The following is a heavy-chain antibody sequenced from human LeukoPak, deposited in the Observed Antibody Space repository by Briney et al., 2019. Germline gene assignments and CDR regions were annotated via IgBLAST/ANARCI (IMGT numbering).Heavy chain of an antibody. D-gene: IGHD1-20*01. CDR1: GGTFSSYA. CDR3: ARGGRYNWNDVPFFDY. CDR2: IIPIFGTA. V-gene: IGHV1-69*06. Sequence: ASVKVSCKASGGTFSSYAISWVRQAPGQGLEWMGGIIPIFGTANYAQKFQGRVTITADKSTSTAYMELSSLRSEDTAVYYCARGGRYNWNDVPFFDYWGQGTLVTVSS. J-gene: IGHJ4*02.